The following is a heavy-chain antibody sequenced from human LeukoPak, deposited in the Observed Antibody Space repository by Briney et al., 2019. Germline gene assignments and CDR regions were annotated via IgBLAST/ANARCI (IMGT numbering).Heavy chain of an antibody. J-gene: IGHJ4*02. CDR3: ARESEQLVKGIDY. CDR1: GFTFSSYG. Sequence: PWGSLRLSCAASGFTFSSYGMHWVRQAPGKGLEWVAVIWYDGSNKYYADSVKGRFTISRDNSKNTLYLQMNSLRAEDTAVYYCARESEQLVKGIDYWGQGTLVTVSS. CDR2: IWYDGSNK. V-gene: IGHV3-33*01. D-gene: IGHD6-13*01.